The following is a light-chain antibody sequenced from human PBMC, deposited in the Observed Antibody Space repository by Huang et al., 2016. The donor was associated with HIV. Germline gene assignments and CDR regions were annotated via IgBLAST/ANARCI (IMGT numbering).Light chain of an antibody. CDR3: QQSHTSPYT. J-gene: IGKJ2*01. CDR2: KAS. CDR1: QSISNW. Sequence: DIQMTQSPSTLPASVGDRVTITCRASQSISNWLAWYQQKPGKAPNLLIYKASSLQIGVPSRFSGSGSWTEFTLTIRGLQPDDFATYFCQQSHTSPYTFGQGTKLEFK. V-gene: IGKV1-5*03.